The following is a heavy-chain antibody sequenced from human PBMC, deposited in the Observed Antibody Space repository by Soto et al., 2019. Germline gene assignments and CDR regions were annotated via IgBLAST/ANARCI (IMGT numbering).Heavy chain of an antibody. D-gene: IGHD4-17*01. CDR3: ARHTTVTTFDY. CDR2: INPSGGST. Sequence: GASVKVSCKASGYSFSFYGINWVRQAPGQGLEWMGIINPSGGSTSYAQKFQGRVTMTRDTSTSTVYMELSSLRSEDTAVYYCARHTTVTTFDYWGQGTLVTVSS. V-gene: IGHV1-46*01. CDR1: GYSFSFYG. J-gene: IGHJ4*02.